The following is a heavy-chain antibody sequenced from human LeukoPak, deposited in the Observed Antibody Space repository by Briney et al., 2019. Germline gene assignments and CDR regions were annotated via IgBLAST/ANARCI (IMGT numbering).Heavy chain of an antibody. CDR1: GGSISSYY. Sequence: KPSETLSLTCTDSGGSISSYYWSWIRQPAGKGLEWIGRIYTSGSTNYNPSLKSRVTMSVDTSKDQFSLKLSSVTAADTAVYYCARDLLAAAGLTNYYYYMDVWGKGTTVTVSS. CDR2: IYTSGST. D-gene: IGHD6-13*01. J-gene: IGHJ6*03. CDR3: ARDLLAAAGLTNYYYYMDV. V-gene: IGHV4-4*07.